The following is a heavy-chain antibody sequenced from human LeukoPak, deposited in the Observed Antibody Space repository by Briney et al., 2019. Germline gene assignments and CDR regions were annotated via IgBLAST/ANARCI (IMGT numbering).Heavy chain of an antibody. CDR2: IYSGGST. CDR3: ARDPHGSGSYYNGDY. J-gene: IGHJ4*02. V-gene: IGHV3-53*01. D-gene: IGHD3-10*01. Sequence: GGSLRLSCAASGFTVSSNYMSWVRQAPGKGLEWVSVIYSGGSTYYADSVKGRFTISRDNSKNTLYLLMNSLRAEDTAVYYCARDPHGSGSYYNGDYWGQGTLVTVSS. CDR1: GFTVSSNY.